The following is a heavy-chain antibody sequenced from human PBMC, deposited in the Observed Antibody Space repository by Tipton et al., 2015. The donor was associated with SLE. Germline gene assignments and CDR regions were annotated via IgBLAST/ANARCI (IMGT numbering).Heavy chain of an antibody. J-gene: IGHJ6*04. CDR1: GGSISSGGYY. Sequence: LRLSCTVSGGSISSGGYYWTWIRQLPGKGLEWIGYIYYSGNTYYNPSLGSRLTISVDTPKDQFSLRLTSATAADTAVYYCARATDWNLSPDVWGKGTTVTVSS. CDR3: ARATDWNLSPDV. CDR2: IYYSGNT. D-gene: IGHD1-7*01. V-gene: IGHV4-31*03.